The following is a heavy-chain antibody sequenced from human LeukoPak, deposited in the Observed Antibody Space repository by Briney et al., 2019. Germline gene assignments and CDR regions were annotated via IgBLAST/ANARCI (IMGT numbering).Heavy chain of an antibody. J-gene: IGHJ4*02. D-gene: IGHD3-22*01. CDR2: ISGSGDAT. V-gene: IGHV3-23*01. Sequence: GGSLRLSCTASGFTFSSVAMPWARQAPGKGLVCVSGISGSGDATYYADSVRGRFTVSRDNSKNTLVLQMNSLRAEDTALYFFARVLSIGFHYDYWGPGTLVTVSS. CDR3: ARVLSIGFHYDY. CDR1: GFTFSSVA.